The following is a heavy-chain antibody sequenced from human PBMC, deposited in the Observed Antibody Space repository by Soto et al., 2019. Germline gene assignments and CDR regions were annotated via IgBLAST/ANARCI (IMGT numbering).Heavy chain of an antibody. CDR1: GFNFSSYA. D-gene: IGHD3-22*01. V-gene: IGHV3-23*01. J-gene: IGHJ4*01. CDR2: ISGSGGST. Sequence: GSSRRHSCPASGFNFSSYAMIWFRQVPGKGLEWVSAISGSGGSTYYADSVKGRFTISRDNSKNTLYLQMNSLRAEDTAVYYCAIVQSQHASSCNYKTPMEYWG. CDR3: AIVQSQHASSCNYKTPMEY.